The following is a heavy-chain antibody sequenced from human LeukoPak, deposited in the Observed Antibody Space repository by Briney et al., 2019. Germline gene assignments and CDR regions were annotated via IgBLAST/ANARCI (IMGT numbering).Heavy chain of an antibody. J-gene: IGHJ4*02. CDR2: ISSDGSNK. D-gene: IGHD3-9*01. CDR1: GFTFSSYG. CDR3: ARRGFYGTVNYRTRQVGYFFDF. V-gene: IGHV3-33*08. Sequence: PGGSLRLSCVASGFTFSSYGMHWVRQAPGKGLEWVAIISSDGSNKYYTDSVKGRFTISRDNSQNTLSLQMNSLRAEDTAIYYCARRGFYGTVNYRTRQVGYFFDFWGPGTLV.